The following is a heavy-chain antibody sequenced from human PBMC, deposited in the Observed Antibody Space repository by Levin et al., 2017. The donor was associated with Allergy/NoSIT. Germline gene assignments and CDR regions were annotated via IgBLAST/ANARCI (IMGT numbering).Heavy chain of an antibody. CDR2: IYYSGST. CDR1: GGSISSYY. J-gene: IGHJ4*02. CDR3: ARAEWLVLVS. Sequence: ASETLSLTCTVSGGSISSYYWSWIRQPPGKGLEWIGYIYYSGSTNYNPSLKSRVTISVDTSKNQFSLKLSSVTAADTAVYYCARAEWLVLVSWGQGTLVTVSS. D-gene: IGHD6-19*01. V-gene: IGHV4-59*01.